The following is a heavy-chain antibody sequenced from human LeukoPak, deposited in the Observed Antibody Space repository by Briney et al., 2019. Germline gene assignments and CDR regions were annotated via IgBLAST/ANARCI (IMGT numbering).Heavy chain of an antibody. CDR1: GFTFDDNA. V-gene: IGHV3-43*02. CDR3: AKDRGTISESFWYFHL. CDR2: ISGDGGSR. Sequence: PGGSLRLSCAASGFTFDDNAMHWVRQTPGKGLEWVSLISGDGGSRDYADSVKGRFTVSRDNSKNSLYLQMNSLRVEDTAVYYCAKDRGTISESFWYFHLWGRGAPVTVSS. D-gene: IGHD3-16*01. J-gene: IGHJ2*01.